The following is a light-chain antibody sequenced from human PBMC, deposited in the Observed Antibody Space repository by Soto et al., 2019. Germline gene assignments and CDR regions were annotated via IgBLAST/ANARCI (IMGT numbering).Light chain of an antibody. Sequence: EIVLTQSPNTLSLSPGERATLSCRASQSVNSDYLVWYQQKPGQAPRLLIYGAINRATGIPDRFRGSGSGTDFTLTIGRLEPEDSAVYYCHQFSTLPFTFGQGTKVDIK. CDR1: QSVNSDY. CDR2: GAI. V-gene: IGKV3-20*01. J-gene: IGKJ2*01. CDR3: HQFSTLPFT.